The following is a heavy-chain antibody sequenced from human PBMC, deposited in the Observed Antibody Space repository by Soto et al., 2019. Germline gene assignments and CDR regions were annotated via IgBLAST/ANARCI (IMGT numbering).Heavy chain of an antibody. CDR2: ISGSGGSK. D-gene: IGHD2-15*01. CDR1: GFTFSSYA. CDR3: ARPGYCSGGSCAEVDY. Sequence: EVQLLESGGGLVQPGGSLRLSCAASGFTFSSYAMSWVRQAPGKGLEWVSAISGSGGSKYYADSVKGRFTISRDNSKNSLYLQMNSLRAEDTAVYYCARPGYCSGGSCAEVDYWGQGTLVTVSS. J-gene: IGHJ4*02. V-gene: IGHV3-23*01.